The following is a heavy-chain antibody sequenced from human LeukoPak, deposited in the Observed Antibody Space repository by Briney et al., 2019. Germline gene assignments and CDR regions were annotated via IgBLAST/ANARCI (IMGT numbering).Heavy chain of an antibody. Sequence: SETLSLTCAVYGGSFSGYYWSWIRQPPGKGLEWIGYIYYSGSTNYNPSLKSRVTISVDTSKNQFSLKLSSVTAADTAVYYCARNYGSGGAFDIWGQGTMVTVSS. J-gene: IGHJ3*02. CDR3: ARNYGSGGAFDI. D-gene: IGHD3-10*01. CDR2: IYYSGST. CDR1: GGSFSGYY. V-gene: IGHV4-59*01.